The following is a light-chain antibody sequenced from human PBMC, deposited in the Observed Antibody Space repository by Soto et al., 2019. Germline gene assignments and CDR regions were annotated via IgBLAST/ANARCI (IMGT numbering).Light chain of an antibody. Sequence: QSALTQPASVSGSPGQSVTISCTGTSSDFGSYKFVSWYQHHPGTVPKVIIYETSKRPSGVSDRFSGSKSGNTASLTISGLLVEDEAAYICGSFTTNRIWVFGGGTKVTVL. CDR1: SSDFGSYKF. CDR2: ETS. CDR3: GSFTTNRIWV. J-gene: IGLJ3*02. V-gene: IGLV2-23*01.